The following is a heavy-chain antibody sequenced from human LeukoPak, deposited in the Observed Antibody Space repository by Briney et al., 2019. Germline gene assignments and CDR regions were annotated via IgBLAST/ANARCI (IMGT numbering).Heavy chain of an antibody. D-gene: IGHD3-22*01. V-gene: IGHV3-30*02. CDR3: ARLDPDYYDSSGYPGWFDY. Sequence: GGSLRLSCAASGFTFSSYGMHWVRQALGKGLEWVAFIRCNGSNRYYADSVKGRFTISRDNSKNTLYLQMNSLRAEDTAVYYCARLDPDYYDSSGYPGWFDYWGQGTLVTVSS. J-gene: IGHJ4*02. CDR2: IRCNGSNR. CDR1: GFTFSSYG.